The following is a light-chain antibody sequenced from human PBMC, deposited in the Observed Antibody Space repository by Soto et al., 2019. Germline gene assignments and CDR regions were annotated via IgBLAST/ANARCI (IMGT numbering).Light chain of an antibody. V-gene: IGKV3-11*01. Sequence: TLSLAPGERATLSCRASQSVSSYLAWYQQKPGQAPRLLIYDASNRATGIPARFSGSGSGTDFTLTISSLEPEDFAVYYCQQRSNWPLTFGGGTKVDIK. J-gene: IGKJ4*02. CDR3: QQRSNWPLT. CDR1: QSVSSY. CDR2: DAS.